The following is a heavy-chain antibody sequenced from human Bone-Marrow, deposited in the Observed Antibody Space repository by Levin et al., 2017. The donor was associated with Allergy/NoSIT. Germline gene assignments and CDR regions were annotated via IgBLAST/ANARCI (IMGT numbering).Heavy chain of an antibody. CDR3: ARLSCSWYIPY. J-gene: IGHJ4*01. V-gene: IGHV5-51*01. CDR2: IYPGDSDT. CDR1: GYSFNTYW. Sequence: GESLKISCEGSGYSFNTYWIAWVRQMPGKGLEWMGIIYPGDSDTRYSPSFQGQVTISADKSITTAYLPWSSLKASDTAMYYCARLSCSWYIPYWGHGTLVTVSS. D-gene: IGHD6-13*01.